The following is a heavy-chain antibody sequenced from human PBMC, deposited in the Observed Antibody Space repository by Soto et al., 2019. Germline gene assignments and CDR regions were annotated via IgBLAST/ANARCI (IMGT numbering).Heavy chain of an antibody. CDR1: PGSFSHYF. J-gene: IGHJ3*02. CDR3: ARGGRSDWQVALDM. D-gene: IGHD2-21*02. V-gene: IGHV4-34*01. Sequence: PSETLSLTCSVVPGSFSHYFLSWIRQSPGKGLEWIGKIKHGGSSNYNPSLKSRVSISLDMSKNQFSLNLSSVTAADTGVYYCARGGRSDWQVALDMWGQGTMVTVSS. CDR2: IKHGGSS.